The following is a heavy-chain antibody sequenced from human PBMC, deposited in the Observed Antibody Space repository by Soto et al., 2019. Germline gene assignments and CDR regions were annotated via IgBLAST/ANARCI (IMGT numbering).Heavy chain of an antibody. CDR2: MYYSGNT. Sequence: QLQLQEAVPGLVKPSETLSLTCIVSGGSISSSNYYWAWVRQPPGKGLEWIGSMYYSGNTYYNASLKSRVTISVDTSKSQFFLKLTSVTAADTAIYYCSTTTGYWGQGILVSVSS. D-gene: IGHD1-1*01. J-gene: IGHJ4*02. CDR1: GGSISSSNYY. V-gene: IGHV4-39*01. CDR3: STTTGY.